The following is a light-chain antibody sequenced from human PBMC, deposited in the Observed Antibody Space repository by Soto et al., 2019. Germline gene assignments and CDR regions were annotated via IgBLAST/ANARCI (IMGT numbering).Light chain of an antibody. J-gene: IGLJ1*01. CDR2: DVT. CDR3: CSYAGSYIFV. CDR1: RNDVGGYNY. V-gene: IGLV2-11*01. Sequence: QSVLTQPRSVSGSPGQSVTISCTGTRNDVGGYNYVSWYQQHPGKAPKLMIYDVTKRPSGVPDRFSGSKSGSTASLTISGLQAEDEADYYCCSYAGSYIFVFGTGTKLTVL.